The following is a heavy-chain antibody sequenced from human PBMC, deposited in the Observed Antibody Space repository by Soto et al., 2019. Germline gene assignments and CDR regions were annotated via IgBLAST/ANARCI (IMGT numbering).Heavy chain of an antibody. V-gene: IGHV4-39*01. J-gene: IGHJ4*02. CDR3: ASLLSSSWNSDY. D-gene: IGHD6-13*01. CDR2: LHYTGST. CDR1: GGSIRSSSYY. Sequence: SETLSLTCTVSGGSIRSSSYYWGWIRQPPGKGLEFIGSLHYTGSTHYDPSLESRVTISADTSKNQFSLNLRSVTAADTALYNCASLLSSSWNSDYWGQGALVTVSS.